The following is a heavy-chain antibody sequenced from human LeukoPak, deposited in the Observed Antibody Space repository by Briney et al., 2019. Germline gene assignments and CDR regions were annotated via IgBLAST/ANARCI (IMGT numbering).Heavy chain of an antibody. V-gene: IGHV3-21*01. Sequence: GGSLRLSCAASGFTFSSYSMNWVRQAPGKGLEWVSYVSSSSSYIYYADSVKGRFTISRDNAKKSLYLQMNSLRAEDTAVYYCATNYGSGSYRDFYFDYWGREPWSPSPQ. D-gene: IGHD3-10*01. CDR1: GFTFSSYS. J-gene: IGHJ4*02. CDR3: ATNYGSGSYRDFYFDY. CDR2: VSSSSSYI.